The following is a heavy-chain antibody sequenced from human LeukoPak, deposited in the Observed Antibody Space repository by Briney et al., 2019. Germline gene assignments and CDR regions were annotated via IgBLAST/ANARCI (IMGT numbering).Heavy chain of an antibody. CDR1: GGSISSSSYY. D-gene: IGHD5-24*01. CDR2: IYYSGST. V-gene: IGHV4-39*07. Sequence: SETLSLTCTVSGGSISSSSYYWGWIRQPPGKGLEWIGSIYYSGSTYYNPSLKSRVTISVDTSKNQFSLKLSSVTAADTAVYYCARAPGERWLQYQRFDYWGQGTLDTVSS. CDR3: ARAPGERWLQYQRFDY. J-gene: IGHJ4*02.